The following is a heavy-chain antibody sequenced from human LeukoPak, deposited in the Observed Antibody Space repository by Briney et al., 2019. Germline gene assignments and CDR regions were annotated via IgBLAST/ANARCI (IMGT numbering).Heavy chain of an antibody. D-gene: IGHD4-17*01. CDR3: ATDGSGDYLNH. Sequence: EASVKVSCKVSGYIFTELSMHWVRQAPGKGLEWMGGFNPEDGESFYAQKFQGRVTLTEDTSADTAYMELSSLTFEDTAVYYCATDGSGDYLNHWGQGTLVTVSS. CDR1: GYIFTELS. J-gene: IGHJ4*02. V-gene: IGHV1-24*01. CDR2: FNPEDGES.